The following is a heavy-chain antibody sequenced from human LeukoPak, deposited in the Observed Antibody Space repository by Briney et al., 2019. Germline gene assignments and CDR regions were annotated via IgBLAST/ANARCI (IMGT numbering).Heavy chain of an antibody. D-gene: IGHD3-16*01. CDR3: ARDLSDTYGPGG. V-gene: IGHV3-21*01. Sequence: GGSLRLSCAASGFTFSSYSMNWVRQAPGKGLEWVSSISSSSSYIYYADSVKGRFTISRDNAKNSLYLQMNSLRAEDTAVYYCARDLSDTYGPGGWGQGTLVTVSS. J-gene: IGHJ4*02. CDR2: ISSSSSYI. CDR1: GFTFSSYS.